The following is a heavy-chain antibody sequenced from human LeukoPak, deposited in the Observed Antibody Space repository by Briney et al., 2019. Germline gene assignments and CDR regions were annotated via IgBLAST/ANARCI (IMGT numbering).Heavy chain of an antibody. V-gene: IGHV3-23*01. J-gene: IGHJ3*02. CDR3: ARSNYYDSRSWGFDI. CDR2: ISGSGDST. D-gene: IGHD3-22*01. CDR1: GFTFYSYG. Sequence: PGGSLRLSCAASGFTFYSYGMSWVRQAPGKGLEWVSAISGSGDSTYYADSVKGRFTISRDNSKNTLFLQMNSLRAEDTAVYYCARSNYYDSRSWGFDIWGQGTMVTVSS.